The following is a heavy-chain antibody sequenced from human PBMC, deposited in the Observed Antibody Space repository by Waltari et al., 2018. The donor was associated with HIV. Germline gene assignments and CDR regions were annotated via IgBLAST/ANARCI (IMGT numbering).Heavy chain of an antibody. J-gene: IGHJ6*02. CDR3: ARPHYDFWSGYYDYYYGMDV. CDR1: GGSISSSSYY. D-gene: IGHD3-3*01. Sequence: QLQLQESGPGLVQPSETLSLTCPVSGGSISSSSYYWGWIRQPPGKGLEWIGSIYYSGSTYYNPSLKSRVTISVDTSKNQFSLKLSSVTAADTAVYYCARPHYDFWSGYYDYYYGMDVWGQGTTVTVSS. CDR2: IYYSGST. V-gene: IGHV4-39*07.